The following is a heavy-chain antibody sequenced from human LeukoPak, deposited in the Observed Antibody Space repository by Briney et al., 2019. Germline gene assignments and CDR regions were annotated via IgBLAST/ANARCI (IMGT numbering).Heavy chain of an antibody. CDR2: IGTAGDT. CDR3: ARDNRRYDSSGYYYGDGAFDI. V-gene: IGHV3-13*01. Sequence: GGSLRLSCAASGFTFSSYDMHWVRQATGKGLEWVSAIGTAGDTYYPGSVKGQFTISRENAKNSLYLQMNSLRAGDTAVYYCARDNRRYDSSGYYYGDGAFDIWGQGTMVTVSS. CDR1: GFTFSSYD. D-gene: IGHD3-22*01. J-gene: IGHJ3*02.